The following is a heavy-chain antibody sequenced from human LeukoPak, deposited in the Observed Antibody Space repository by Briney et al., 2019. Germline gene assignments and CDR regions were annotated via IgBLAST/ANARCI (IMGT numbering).Heavy chain of an antibody. CDR1: GFTFSTYS. CDR3: ARDLGVIVHPSDY. CDR2: ISSIGGYT. D-gene: IGHD3-16*02. V-gene: IGHV3-21*01. J-gene: IGHJ4*02. Sequence: GGSLRLSCAASGFTFSTYSMNWVRQAPGQGLEWVSSISSIGGYTWYADSVKGRFTISRDNAKNSLYLQMNSLRAEDTAVYYCARDLGVIVHPSDYWGQGTLVTVSS.